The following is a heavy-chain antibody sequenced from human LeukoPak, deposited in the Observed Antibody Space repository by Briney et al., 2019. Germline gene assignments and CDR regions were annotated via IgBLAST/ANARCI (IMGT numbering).Heavy chain of an antibody. CDR2: MNPNSGNT. J-gene: IGHJ1*01. CDR1: GYPFNNYD. V-gene: IGHV1-8*01. CDR3: ARGPPPYCNGDSCYSFLYFPH. Sequence: GASVKVSCKASGYPFNNYDINWVRQAPGQGLEWMGWMNPNSGNTGFAQKFQGRVTMTRDTSISTAYMELSTLRSEDTAVYYCARGPPPYCNGDSCYSFLYFPHWGQGSLVTVSS. D-gene: IGHD2-15*01.